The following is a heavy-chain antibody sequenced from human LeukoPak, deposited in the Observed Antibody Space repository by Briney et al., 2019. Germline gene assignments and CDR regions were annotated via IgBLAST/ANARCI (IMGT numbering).Heavy chain of an antibody. J-gene: IGHJ6*03. Sequence: SETLSLTCTVSGGSISSYYWSWIRQPAGKGLEWIGWIYSGGSTKYNPSLKSRVTMSVDTSKNYFSLNLRSVTAADTAVYYCARDREQAQPYYYYYYYMDVWGKGTTVTISS. CDR1: GGSISSYY. CDR3: ARDREQAQPYYYYYYYMDV. D-gene: IGHD1/OR15-1a*01. V-gene: IGHV4-4*07. CDR2: IYSGGST.